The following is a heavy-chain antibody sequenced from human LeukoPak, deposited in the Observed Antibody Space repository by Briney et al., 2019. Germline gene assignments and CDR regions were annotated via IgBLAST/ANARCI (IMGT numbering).Heavy chain of an antibody. D-gene: IGHD4-17*01. CDR3: ARVTATAYSDY. V-gene: IGHV1-2*02. CDR1: GYTFTGYY. J-gene: IGHJ4*02. Sequence: ASEKVSCKASGYTFTGYYMHWVRQAPRQGLEWMGWINPNSGGTNYAQKFQGRVTMTRDTSISTAYMELSRLRSDDTAVYYCARVTATAYSDYWGQGTLVTVSS. CDR2: INPNSGGT.